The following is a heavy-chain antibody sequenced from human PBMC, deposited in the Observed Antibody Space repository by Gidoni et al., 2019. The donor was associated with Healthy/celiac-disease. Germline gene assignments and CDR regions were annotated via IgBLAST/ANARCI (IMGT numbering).Heavy chain of an antibody. V-gene: IGHV3-48*01. CDR2: ISSSSSTI. D-gene: IGHD2-2*01. CDR3: ARAYCSSTSCSPYYYYYGMDV. CDR1: GFTFSSYS. J-gene: IGHJ6*02. Sequence: EVQLVESGGGLVQPGGSLRLSCAASGFTFSSYSMNWVRQAPGKGLEWVSYISSSSSTIYYADSVKGRFTISRDNAKNSLYLQMNSLRAEDTAVYYCARAYCSSTSCSPYYYYYGMDVWGQGTTVTVSS.